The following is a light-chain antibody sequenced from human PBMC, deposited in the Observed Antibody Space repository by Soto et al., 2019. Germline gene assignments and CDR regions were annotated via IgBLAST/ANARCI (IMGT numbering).Light chain of an antibody. CDR1: QGIRSN. CDR3: QQTRSYPFT. CDR2: AAS. Sequence: DIVLTQSPSFLSASLGDRVTITCRASQGIRSNLAWYQQKLGTAPKLLIYAASTLQSGVPSRFSGSGSGTAFTLTISSLQPLDFSSYYCQQTRSYPFTFGPGTKVEIK. J-gene: IGKJ3*01. V-gene: IGKV1-9*01.